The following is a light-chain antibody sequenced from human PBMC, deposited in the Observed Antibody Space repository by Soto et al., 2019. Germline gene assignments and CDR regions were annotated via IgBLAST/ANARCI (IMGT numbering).Light chain of an antibody. J-gene: IGKJ1*01. CDR3: QQYNNWPRT. CDR1: QSLTSD. CDR2: GAS. Sequence: TVMTQSPATLSVSPGERATLSCRASQSLTSDLAWYQQKPGQAPRLLIYGASTRATGIPARFSGSGSGTEFTLTISSLQSEDFAVYYCQQYNNWPRTFGQGTKVEIK. V-gene: IGKV3-15*01.